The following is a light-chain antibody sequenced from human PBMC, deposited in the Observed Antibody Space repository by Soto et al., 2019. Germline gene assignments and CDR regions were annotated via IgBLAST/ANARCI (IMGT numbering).Light chain of an antibody. CDR3: QQLNTYPRT. V-gene: IGKV1-9*01. J-gene: IGKJ3*01. CDR2: AAS. CDR1: QGISSY. Sequence: QLTQSPSSLSASVGDRVTITCRASQGISSYLAWYQQKPGKAPMLLIYAASTLQSGVPSRFSGSGSGTGFTLTISSLQPEDFATYYCQQLNTYPRTFGPGTKVDFK.